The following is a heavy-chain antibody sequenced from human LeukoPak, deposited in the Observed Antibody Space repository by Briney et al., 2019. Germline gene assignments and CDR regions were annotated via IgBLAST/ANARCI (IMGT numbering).Heavy chain of an antibody. CDR1: GLTFSNYG. V-gene: IGHV3-30*02. D-gene: IGHD1-1*01. CDR2: IRYDGRDK. CDR3: AREWGYTGGLNFDY. J-gene: IGHJ4*02. Sequence: PGGSLRLSCAAAGLTFSNYGMHWVRQAPGKGLEWVAYIRYDGRDKYSADSVKGRFTIYRDNSKSTLYLQMNSLRPEDTAVYYCAREWGYTGGLNFDYWGQGTLVTVSS.